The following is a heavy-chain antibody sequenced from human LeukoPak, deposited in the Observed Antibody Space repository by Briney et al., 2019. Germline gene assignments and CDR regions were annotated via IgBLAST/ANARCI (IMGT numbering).Heavy chain of an antibody. Sequence: GGSLRLSCAASGFTFSNAWMTWVRQAPGKGLEWVANIKEDGSEKYYVDSVKGRFTISRDNAKNSLHLQMNSLRAEDTAVYYCAKDFARYWGQGTLVTVSS. D-gene: IGHD1-14*01. J-gene: IGHJ4*02. CDR3: AKDFARY. V-gene: IGHV3-7*01. CDR1: GFTFSNAW. CDR2: IKEDGSEK.